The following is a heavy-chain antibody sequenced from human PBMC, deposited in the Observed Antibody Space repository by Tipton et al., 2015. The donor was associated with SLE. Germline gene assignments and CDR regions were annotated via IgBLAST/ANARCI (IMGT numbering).Heavy chain of an antibody. V-gene: IGHV4-59*12. CDR3: ASIRYYYDSDGYYSPFDY. CDR2: IYSAGST. Sequence: TLSLTCSVSGGSISNYYWSWIRKPPGKGLEYIGYIYSAGSTSYNPSLKSRVTISVDTSKNQFSLKLSSVTAADTAVYYCASIRYYYDSDGYYSPFDYWGQGTLVTVSS. J-gene: IGHJ4*02. CDR1: GGSISNYY. D-gene: IGHD3-22*01.